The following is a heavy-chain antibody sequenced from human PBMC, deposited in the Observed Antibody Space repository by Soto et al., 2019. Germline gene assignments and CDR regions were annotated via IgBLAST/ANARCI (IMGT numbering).Heavy chain of an antibody. CDR1: GYSISSGYY. J-gene: IGHJ4*02. D-gene: IGHD4-17*01. CDR3: ARDARHDYGGNYFDY. V-gene: IGHV4-38-2*02. CDR2: IYHSGST. Sequence: SETLSLTCTVSGYSISSGYYWGWIRQPPGKGLEWIGSIYHSGSTYYNPSLKSRVTISVDTSKNQFSLTLSSVTAADTAVYYCARDARHDYGGNYFDYWGQGTLVTVSS.